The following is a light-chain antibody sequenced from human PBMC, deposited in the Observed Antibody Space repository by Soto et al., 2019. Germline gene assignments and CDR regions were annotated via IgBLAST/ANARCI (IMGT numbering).Light chain of an antibody. V-gene: IGKV1-39*01. J-gene: IGKJ1*01. CDR2: GTS. Sequence: IQMTQSPSSLSSSLGDRVTITCRASQTISSYLNWYQHKTGKAPKVLIYGTSSLQSGVPSRFSGSGSGTDGTLTISSLQPEDGATYYGQQRYSVPWTFGQGTKVDIK. CDR1: QTISSY. CDR3: QQRYSVPWT.